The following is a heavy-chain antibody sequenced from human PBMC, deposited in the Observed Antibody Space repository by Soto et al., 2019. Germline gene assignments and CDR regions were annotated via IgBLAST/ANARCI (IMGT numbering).Heavy chain of an antibody. CDR3: AIVGYYYDSSGYYLSFDY. J-gene: IGHJ4*02. Sequence: QVQLVQSGAEVKKPGASVKVSCKASGYTFTSYDINWVRQATGQGLEWMGWMNPNSGNTGYAQKFPSGITMTSNNSINNAYMELSSMRSEDTAVDYCAIVGYYYDSSGYYLSFDYWGQGTLVTVSS. CDR1: GYTFTSYD. CDR2: MNPNSGNT. D-gene: IGHD3-22*01. V-gene: IGHV1-8*01.